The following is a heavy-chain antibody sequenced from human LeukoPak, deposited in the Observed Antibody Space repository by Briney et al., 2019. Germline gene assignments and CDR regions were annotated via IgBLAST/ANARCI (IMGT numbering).Heavy chain of an antibody. J-gene: IGHJ4*02. V-gene: IGHV5-51*01. CDR2: IYPGDADS. CDR1: GYSFTSYS. D-gene: IGHD4-17*01. Sequence: GESLKISCKVSGYSFTSYSIGWLRQMPAEGLDWMVIIYPGDADSRYTPSFQCQVTISADKSISTGYLQWSSLKASDTAIYFCERHLRTRGSNAVFDYWGQGTLVTVSA. CDR3: ERHLRTRGSNAVFDY.